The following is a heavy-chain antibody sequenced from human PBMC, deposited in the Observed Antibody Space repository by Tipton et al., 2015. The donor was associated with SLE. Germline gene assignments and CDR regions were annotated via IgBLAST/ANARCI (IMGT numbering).Heavy chain of an antibody. J-gene: IGHJ4*02. V-gene: IGHV4-61*02. Sequence: TLSLTCTVSGGSISSGSYYWSWIRQPAGKGLEWIGRIYTSGSTKYNPSLKSRVTISVDTSKNQFSLKLSSVTAADTAIYYCARRASSFREGFDQWGQGTQVTVSS. D-gene: IGHD6-6*01. CDR3: ARRASSFREGFDQ. CDR2: IYTSGST. CDR1: GGSISSGSYY.